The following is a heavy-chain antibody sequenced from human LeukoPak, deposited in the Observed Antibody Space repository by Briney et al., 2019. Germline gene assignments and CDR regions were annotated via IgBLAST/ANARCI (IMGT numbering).Heavy chain of an antibody. J-gene: IGHJ5*02. D-gene: IGHD2-15*01. V-gene: IGHV3-48*01. Sequence: GGSLRLSCAASGITFSTYGMSWVRQAPGKGLEWISHISAGSRGIYYADSVKGRFTISRDNAKNSLYLQMNSLRAEDTAVYYCARDGGGGWFDPWGQGTLVTVSS. CDR3: ARDGGGGWFDP. CDR2: ISAGSRGI. CDR1: GITFSTYG.